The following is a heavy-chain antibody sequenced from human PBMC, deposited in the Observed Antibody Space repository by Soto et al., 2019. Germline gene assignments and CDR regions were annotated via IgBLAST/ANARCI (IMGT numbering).Heavy chain of an antibody. CDR3: ARSPSHKEGYCSGGSCYCRQCWFDP. Sequence: SETLSLTCTVSGGSISSYYWSWIRQPPGKGLEWIGYIYYSGSTNYNPSLKSRVTISVDTSKNQFSLKLSSVTAADTAVYYCARSPSHKEGYCSGGSCYCRQCWFDPWGQGTLVTVSS. D-gene: IGHD2-15*01. CDR1: GGSISSYY. V-gene: IGHV4-59*01. J-gene: IGHJ5*02. CDR2: IYYSGST.